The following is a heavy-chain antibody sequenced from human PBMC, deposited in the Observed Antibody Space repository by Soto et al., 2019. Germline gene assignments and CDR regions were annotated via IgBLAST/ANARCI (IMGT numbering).Heavy chain of an antibody. CDR2: VSSTGST. CDR1: GGSVITHN. CDR3: ARFSPPRKSYDSNPGWFDP. J-gene: IGHJ5*02. V-gene: IGHV4-59*02. Sequence: SETLSLTCTVSGGSVITHNCIWIRQSTGKGLEWIGYVSSTGSTNYNPSLKSRVILSLDTSTSEVSLSLTSVTAADAAVYFCARFSPPRKSYDSNPGWFDPWGQGIMVTVSS. D-gene: IGHD3-22*01.